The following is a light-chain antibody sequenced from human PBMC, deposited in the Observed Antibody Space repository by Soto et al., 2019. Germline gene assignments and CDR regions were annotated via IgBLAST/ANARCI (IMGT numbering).Light chain of an antibody. J-gene: IGKJ4*01. CDR3: QQYNFWPPLT. Sequence: EIVMTQSPATLSVSPGERATLSCRASQSVNSNLAWYRQKPGQAPRLLISDASTRATGVPARFSGGGSGTECTLSISSLQSEDSGIYYCQQYNFWPPLTFGGGTKVEIK. CDR1: QSVNSN. CDR2: DAS. V-gene: IGKV3-15*01.